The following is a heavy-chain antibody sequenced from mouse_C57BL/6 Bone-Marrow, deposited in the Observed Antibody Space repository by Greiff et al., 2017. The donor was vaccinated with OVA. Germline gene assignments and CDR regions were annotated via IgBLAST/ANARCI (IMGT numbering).Heavy chain of an antibody. V-gene: IGHV1-64*01. Sequence: QVQLQQSGAELARPGASVKLSCKASGYTFTSYWMHWVKQRPGQGLEWIGMIHPNSGSTNYNEKFKSKATLTVDKSSSTAYMQLSSLTSEDSAVYYCASSYYYGSSYLRLFAYWGQGTLVTVSA. CDR3: ASSYYYGSSYLRLFAY. CDR2: IHPNSGST. J-gene: IGHJ3*01. D-gene: IGHD1-1*01. CDR1: GYTFTSYW.